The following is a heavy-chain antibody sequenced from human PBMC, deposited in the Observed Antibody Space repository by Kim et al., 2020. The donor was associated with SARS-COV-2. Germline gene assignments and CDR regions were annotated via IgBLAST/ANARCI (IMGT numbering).Heavy chain of an antibody. D-gene: IGHD2-21*01. CDR2: DTDT. Sequence: DTDTRYRPSFQGQVTISVDKSISTVYLQWSSLKASDSAMYYCARHDSADYWGQGTLVTVSS. V-gene: IGHV5-51*01. CDR3: ARHDSADY. J-gene: IGHJ4*02.